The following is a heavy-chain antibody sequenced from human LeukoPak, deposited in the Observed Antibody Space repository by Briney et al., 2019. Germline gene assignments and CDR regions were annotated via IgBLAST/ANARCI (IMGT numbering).Heavy chain of an antibody. CDR2: ISSSSSYI. V-gene: IGHV3-21*01. J-gene: IGHJ4*02. Sequence: GGSPRLSCAASGFTFSSYSMNWVRQAPGKGLEWVSSISSSSSYIYYADSVKGRFIISRDNAKNSLYLQMNSLRAEDTAVYYCARVEGRWLQFGYWGQGTLVTVSS. CDR3: ARVEGRWLQFGY. D-gene: IGHD5-24*01. CDR1: GFTFSSYS.